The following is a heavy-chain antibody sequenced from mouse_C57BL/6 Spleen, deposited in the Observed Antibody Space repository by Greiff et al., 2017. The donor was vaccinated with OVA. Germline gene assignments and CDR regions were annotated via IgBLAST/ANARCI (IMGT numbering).Heavy chain of an antibody. CDR3: ARSTPITTVVATPLFDY. V-gene: IGHV1-54*01. Sequence: QVQLQQSGAELVRPGTSVKVSCKASGYAFTNYLIEWVKQRPGQGLEWIGVINPGSGGTNYNEKFKGKATLTADKSSSTAYMQLSSLTSEDSAVYFCARSTPITTVVATPLFDYWGQGTTLTVSS. CDR1: GYAFTNYL. D-gene: IGHD1-1*01. CDR2: INPGSGGT. J-gene: IGHJ2*01.